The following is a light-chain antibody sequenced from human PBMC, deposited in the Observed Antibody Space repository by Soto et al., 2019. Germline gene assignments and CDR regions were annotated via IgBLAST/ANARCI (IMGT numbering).Light chain of an antibody. V-gene: IGLV1-40*01. CDR1: SSNIGAGYD. Sequence: QSVLTQPPSVSGATGQRVTISCTGSSSNIGAGYDVHWYQQLPGTAPKLLIYGNSNRPSGVPDRFSGSKSGTSASLAITGLLAEDEADYYCQSYDSSLSGWVFGGGTKVTVL. CDR2: GNS. J-gene: IGLJ3*02. CDR3: QSYDSSLSGWV.